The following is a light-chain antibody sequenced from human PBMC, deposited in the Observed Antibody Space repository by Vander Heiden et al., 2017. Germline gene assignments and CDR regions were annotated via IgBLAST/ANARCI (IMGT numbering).Light chain of an antibody. CDR2: GAS. CDR1: QGIGSF. J-gene: IGKJ3*01. V-gene: IGKV1D-8*01. CDR3: QQYYTFPPT. Sequence: VVWMTQSPSFLSASAGDSVTISCRLSQGIGSFLAWYQQKPVKAPQLLISGASSLQNGAPSRFTGSGSGTDFTLTITPLQSEDSAIYHCQQYYTFPPTFGPGTKVDVK.